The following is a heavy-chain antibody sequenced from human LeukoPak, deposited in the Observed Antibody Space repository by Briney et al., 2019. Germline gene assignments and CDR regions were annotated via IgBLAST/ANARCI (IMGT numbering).Heavy chain of an antibody. CDR1: GGSISGTNW. CDR2: ISLAGQT. V-gene: IGHV4/OR15-8*02. J-gene: IGHJ4*02. Sequence: SETLSLTCGVSGGSISGTNWWSWVRQPPGQGLEWIGEISLAGQTNYNPSLNGRVTMSLDKASNQLSLHLTSVTAADTATYFCSRESGPFCPFGYWGQGTLVIVSS. D-gene: IGHD1-26*01. CDR3: SRESGPFCPFGY.